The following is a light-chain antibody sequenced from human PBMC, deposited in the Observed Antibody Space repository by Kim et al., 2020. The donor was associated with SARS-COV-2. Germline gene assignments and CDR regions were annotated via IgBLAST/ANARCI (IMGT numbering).Light chain of an antibody. CDR2: RDK. CDR1: NIEKKN. CDR3: QVWDNRAVV. J-gene: IGLJ2*01. Sequence: VARGQTATSPCRGNNIEKKNVHWYHQRPGQAPVLVMYRDKTRPSGIPERLSGSNSGNTATLTISRVEAGDEGEYYCQVWDNRAVVFGGGTKLTVL. V-gene: IGLV3-9*01.